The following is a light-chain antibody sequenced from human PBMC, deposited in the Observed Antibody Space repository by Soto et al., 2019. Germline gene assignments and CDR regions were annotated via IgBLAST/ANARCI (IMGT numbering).Light chain of an antibody. CDR1: SSDVGGYNY. V-gene: IGLV2-14*01. J-gene: IGLJ2*01. CDR3: SSYSSSNTMV. CDR2: EVS. Sequence: QSALTQPASVSGSPGQSITISCTGTSSDVGGYNYVSWYQQHPGKAPKLMIYEVSNRPSGVSNRFSGSKSGNTASLTISGLQAEAEADYYFSSYSSSNTMVFGGGTKLTVL.